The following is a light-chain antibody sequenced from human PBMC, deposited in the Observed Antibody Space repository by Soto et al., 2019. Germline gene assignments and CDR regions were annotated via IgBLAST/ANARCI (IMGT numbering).Light chain of an antibody. CDR3: SSYTNSATWV. V-gene: IGLV2-14*01. CDR2: EVI. CDR1: SSDIGSHNY. Sequence: QSALTQPASVSGSPGQSVTISCTGTSSDIGSHNYVSWFQQYPGKAPKLMISEVINRPSGASNRFSGSKSANTASLTISGLQTEDEADYYCSSYTNSATWVFGGGTKLTVL. J-gene: IGLJ3*02.